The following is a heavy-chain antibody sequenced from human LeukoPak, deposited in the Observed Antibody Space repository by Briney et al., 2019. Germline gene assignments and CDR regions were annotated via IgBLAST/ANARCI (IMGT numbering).Heavy chain of an antibody. D-gene: IGHD3-22*01. Sequence: SETLSLTCAVYGGSFSGYYWSWIRQPPGKGLEWIGHIYYSGSTNYSPSLKSRVTISVDTSKNQFSLKLSSVTAADTAVYYCTRGSIAYYYMDVWGKGTTVTISS. J-gene: IGHJ6*03. CDR2: IYYSGST. V-gene: IGHV4-59*01. CDR3: TRGSIAYYYMDV. CDR1: GGSFSGYY.